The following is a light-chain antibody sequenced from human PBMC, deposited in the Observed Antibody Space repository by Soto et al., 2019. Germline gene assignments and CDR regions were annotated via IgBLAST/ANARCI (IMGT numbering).Light chain of an antibody. V-gene: IGKV1-5*01. J-gene: IGKJ4*01. CDR3: QQYNNYPLT. CDR1: QSISSW. Sequence: DIQMTQSPSTLSASVGDRVTISCRASQSISSWLAWYQQKPGKVPKLLIYDASSLKSGVPSRFSGSGSGTEFTLTISGLQPDDLATYYCQQYNNYPLTFGGGTKVDIK. CDR2: DAS.